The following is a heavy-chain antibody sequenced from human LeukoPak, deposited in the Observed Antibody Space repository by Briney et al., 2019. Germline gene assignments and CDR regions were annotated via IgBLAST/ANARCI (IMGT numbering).Heavy chain of an antibody. Sequence: ASVKVSCKASGYTFTSYGISWVRQAPGQGLEWMGWISAYNGNTNYAQKLQGRVTMTTDTSTSTAYMELRSLRSDDTAVYYCARTVDALLWFGELPRAARFDPWGQGTLVTVSS. CDR1: GYTFTSYG. J-gene: IGHJ5*02. CDR2: ISAYNGNT. V-gene: IGHV1-18*01. D-gene: IGHD3-10*01. CDR3: ARTVDALLWFGELPRAARFDP.